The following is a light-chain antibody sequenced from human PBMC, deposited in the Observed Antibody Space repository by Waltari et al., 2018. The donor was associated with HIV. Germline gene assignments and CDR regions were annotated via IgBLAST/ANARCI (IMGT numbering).Light chain of an antibody. CDR3: ATWDDSLSGRV. J-gene: IGLJ3*02. CDR1: SSNIGSHS. V-gene: IGLV1-47*01. Sequence: QSVLTQPPSASGTPGQRVTISCSGSSSNIGSHSVYWYQQLPGTAPKLLIYRNNERPSGVPDRFSASKSGTSASLAISGLRSEDEADYYWATWDDSLSGRVFGGGTKLTVL. CDR2: RNN.